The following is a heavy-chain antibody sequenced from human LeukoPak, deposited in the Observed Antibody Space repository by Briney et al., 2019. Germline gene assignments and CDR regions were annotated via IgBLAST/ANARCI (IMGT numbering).Heavy chain of an antibody. CDR1: GYSISSGYY. V-gene: IGHV4-38-2*02. CDR2: IYHSGNT. CDR3: ARDRGVAYCSGGSCLTPPYDY. D-gene: IGHD2-15*01. J-gene: IGHJ4*02. Sequence: SETLSLTCTVSGYSISSGYYWGWIRQPPGKGLEWIGSIYHSGNTYYNPSLKSRVTISVDTSKNQFSLKLSSVTAADTAVYYCARDRGVAYCSGGSCLTPPYDYWGQGTLVTVSS.